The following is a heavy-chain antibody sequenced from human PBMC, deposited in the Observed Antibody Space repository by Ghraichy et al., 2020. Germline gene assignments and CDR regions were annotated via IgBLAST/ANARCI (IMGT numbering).Heavy chain of an antibody. CDR2: TYYGGTT. Sequence: SETLSLTCTVSGGSISTYGYYWGWIRQPPGKGLEWIGSTYYGGTTHYNPSLKSRATISVATSKNQFSLSLRSMTAADTAVYYCVRGLNTFDVWGQATKVTVSS. J-gene: IGHJ3*01. D-gene: IGHD2/OR15-2a*01. V-gene: IGHV4-39*01. CDR1: GGSISTYGYY. CDR3: VRGLNTFDV.